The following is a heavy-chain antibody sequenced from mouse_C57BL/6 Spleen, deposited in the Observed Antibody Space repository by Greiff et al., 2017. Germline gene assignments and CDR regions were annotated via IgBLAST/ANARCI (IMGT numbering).Heavy chain of an antibody. CDR1: GYTITDYY. V-gene: IGHV1-26*01. CDR3: ARGSSYPYWYYDV. CDR2: INPNNGGT. J-gene: IGHJ1*03. Sequence: VQLKQSGPELVKPGASVKISCKASGYTITDYYMNWVKQSHGKSLEWIGDINPNNGGTSYNQKFKGKDTLTVDKSSSTAYMELRSLTSEDSAVYFCARGSSYPYWYYDVWGTGTTVTVAS. D-gene: IGHD1-1*01.